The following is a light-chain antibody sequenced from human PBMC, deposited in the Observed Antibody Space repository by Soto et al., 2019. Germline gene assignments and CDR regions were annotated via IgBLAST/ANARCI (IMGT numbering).Light chain of an antibody. CDR1: QSVLFSSNNKDF. CDR3: HQYYRPPLT. J-gene: IGKJ4*01. V-gene: IGKV4-1*01. Sequence: DIVLTQSPDSLAVSLGERATINCKSSQSVLFSSNNKDFIAWYQQRPGQSPRLLIYWASTRDSGVPDRFSGSGSSTDFTLTISNLQAEDVAVYYCHQYYRPPLTFGGGTKVEIK. CDR2: WAS.